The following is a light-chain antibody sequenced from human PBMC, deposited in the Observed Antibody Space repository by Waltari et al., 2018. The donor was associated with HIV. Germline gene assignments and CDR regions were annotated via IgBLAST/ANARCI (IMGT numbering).Light chain of an antibody. J-gene: IGLJ2*01. CDR3: CSYAGSSTPVV. CDR1: SSDVGSYNL. V-gene: IGLV2-23*01. CDR2: ECS. Sequence: QSALTQPASVSGSPGQSNTISCTGTSSDVGSYNLVSAYQQHPGKAPKLMIYECSKRPSGVSNRFSGSKSGNTASLTISGLQAEDEADYYCCSYAGSSTPVVFGGGTKLTVL.